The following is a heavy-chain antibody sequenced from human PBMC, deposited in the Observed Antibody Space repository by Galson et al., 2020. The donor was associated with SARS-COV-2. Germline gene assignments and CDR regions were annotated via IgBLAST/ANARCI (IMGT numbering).Heavy chain of an antibody. D-gene: IGHD6-19*01. J-gene: IGHJ2*01. V-gene: IGHV3-9*01. CDR1: GFNLDDNA. CDR3: ARDARSSEWTHYLDL. CDR2: IRWNRDSL. Sequence: SLRLSCEAYGFNLDDNAMHWVRQAPGKGLEWVSGIRWNRDSLGYADSVQGRFIISGDSAKNSLYLQMNSLRPEDTAFYYCARDARSSEWTHYLDLWGRGTLVTVSS.